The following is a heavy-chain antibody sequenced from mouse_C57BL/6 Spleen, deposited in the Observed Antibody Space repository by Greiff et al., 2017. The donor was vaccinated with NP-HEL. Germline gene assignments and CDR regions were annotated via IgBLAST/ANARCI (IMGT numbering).Heavy chain of an antibody. J-gene: IGHJ4*01. V-gene: IGHV5-4*01. Sequence: DVQLVESGGGLVKPGGSLKLSCAASGFTFSSYAMSWVRQTPEKRLEWVATISDGGSYTYYPDNVKGRFTISRDNAKNNLYLQMSHLKSEDTAMYYCARDSWDYYAMDYWGQRTSVTVSS. CDR3: ARDSWDYYAMDY. CDR1: GFTFSSYA. CDR2: ISDGGSYT. D-gene: IGHD4-1*01.